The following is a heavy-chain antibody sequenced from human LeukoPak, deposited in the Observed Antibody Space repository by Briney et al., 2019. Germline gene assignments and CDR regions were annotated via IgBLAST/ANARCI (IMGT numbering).Heavy chain of an antibody. J-gene: IGHJ1*01. CDR3: ARAPSEIGGYYPEYFRH. CDR2: IKSDGKT. CDR1: GFTFSSYW. Sequence: GGSLRLSCAASGFTFSSYWMHWVRQAPGKGLVWVSRIKSDGKTNYADSVKGRFTISRDNAKNTVSMQMNSLRAEDTGVYYCARAPSEIGGYYPEYFRHWGQGTLVTVSS. D-gene: IGHD3-22*01. V-gene: IGHV3-74*01.